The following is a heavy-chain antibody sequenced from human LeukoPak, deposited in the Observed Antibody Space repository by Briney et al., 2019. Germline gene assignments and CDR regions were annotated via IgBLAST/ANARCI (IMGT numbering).Heavy chain of an antibody. CDR1: GYSFTGYY. V-gene: IGHV1-2*02. J-gene: IGHJ4*02. Sequence: ASVKVSCKASGYSFTGYYMHWVQQAPGQGPEWMGWIDPNSGGTDYEQKFQGRVTMTRDTSISTAYLELGRLRSDDPAVDYCAGDSGSNTAFDYWGQGTLVTVSS. CDR2: IDPNSGGT. CDR3: AGDSGSNTAFDY. D-gene: IGHD6-6*01.